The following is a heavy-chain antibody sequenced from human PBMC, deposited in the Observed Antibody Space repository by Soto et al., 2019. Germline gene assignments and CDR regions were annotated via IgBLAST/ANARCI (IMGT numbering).Heavy chain of an antibody. Sequence: QVQLMQSGAEVKKPGSSVKVSCKASGGTFSSYAISWVRQAPGQGLEWMGGIIAILGKANYAEKFQGRVTITADESTSTAYMELSSLRSEDTAVYYCARERGGAIIVGVTGTFDVWGQGTLVTVSS. CDR3: ARERGGAIIVGVTGTFDV. J-gene: IGHJ3*01. CDR2: IIAILGKA. D-gene: IGHD3-22*01. V-gene: IGHV1-69*01. CDR1: GGTFSSYA.